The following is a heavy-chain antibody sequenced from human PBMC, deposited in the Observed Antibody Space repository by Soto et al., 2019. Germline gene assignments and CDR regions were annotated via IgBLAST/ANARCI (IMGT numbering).Heavy chain of an antibody. CDR2: ISYDGSNK. CDR1: GFTFSSYG. V-gene: IGHV3-30*18. Sequence: GGSLRLSCAASGFTFSSYGMHWVRQAPGKGLEWVAVISYDGSNKYYADSVKGRFTISRDNSKNTLYLQMNSLRAEDTAVYYCAKDRGTARIGDYGMDVWGQGTTVTVSS. J-gene: IGHJ6*02. CDR3: AKDRGTARIGDYGMDV. D-gene: IGHD3-10*01.